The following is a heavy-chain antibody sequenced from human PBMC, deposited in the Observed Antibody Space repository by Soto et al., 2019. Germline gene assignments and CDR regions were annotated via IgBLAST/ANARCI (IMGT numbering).Heavy chain of an antibody. CDR2: IFDSGST. CDR3: AREIMPLTNDWYVDL. CDR1: GGSISGGVHS. Sequence: QVQLQESGPGLVKPSETLSLTCTVSGGSISGGVHSWSWIRQPPGKGLEWIGHIFDSGSTYYNPFLKSRLTISVDTSKNQFSLRLSSVTAADTAVYYCAREIMPLTNDWYVDLWGRGTLFTVSS. J-gene: IGHJ2*01. D-gene: IGHD2-8*01. V-gene: IGHV4-30-4*01.